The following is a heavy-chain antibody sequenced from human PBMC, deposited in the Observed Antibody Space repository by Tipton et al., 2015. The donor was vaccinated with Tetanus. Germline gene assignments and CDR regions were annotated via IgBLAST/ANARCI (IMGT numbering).Heavy chain of an antibody. D-gene: IGHD3-22*01. J-gene: IGHJ4*02. V-gene: IGHV3-23*01. CDR2: ISGSGGST. CDR3: TREGGVYDSSGYYLIFDY. Sequence: SLRLSCAASGFTFSSYAMSWVRQAPGKGLEWVSAISGSGGSTYYADSVRGRFTISRDNAKNSLYLQMNSLRAEDTAVYYCTREGGVYDSSGYYLIFDYWGQGTLVTVSS. CDR1: GFTFSSYA.